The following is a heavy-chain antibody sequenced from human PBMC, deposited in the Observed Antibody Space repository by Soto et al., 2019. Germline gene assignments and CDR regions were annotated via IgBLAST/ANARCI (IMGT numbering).Heavy chain of an antibody. D-gene: IGHD6-13*01. CDR1: GYTFTSDD. Sequence: QVQLVQSGAEVKKLGASVKVSCKASGYTFTSDDINWVRQATGQGLEWMGWMNPNSGNTGYAQKFQGRVTMTRNTSISTAYMELSSLRSEDTAVYYCAREHSSSWRFDYWGQGTLVTVSS. CDR2: MNPNSGNT. J-gene: IGHJ4*02. V-gene: IGHV1-8*01. CDR3: AREHSSSWRFDY.